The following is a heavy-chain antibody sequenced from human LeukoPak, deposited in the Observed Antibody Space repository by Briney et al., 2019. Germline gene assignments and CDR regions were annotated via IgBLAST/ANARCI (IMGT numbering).Heavy chain of an antibody. V-gene: IGHV4-39*01. CDR2: IYYSGRT. J-gene: IGHJ4*02. CDR3: ARRALWPTPDY. D-gene: IGHD5-18*01. Sequence: SETLSLTCTLSGGSISSSSYYWGWIRQPPGKGLQWIGSIYYSGRTYYNPSLKSRVTISVDTSKNQFSLKLSSVTAADTAVYYCARRALWPTPDYWGQGTLVTVSS. CDR1: GGSISSSSYY.